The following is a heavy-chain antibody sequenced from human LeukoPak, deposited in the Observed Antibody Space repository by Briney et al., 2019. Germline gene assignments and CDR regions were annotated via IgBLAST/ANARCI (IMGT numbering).Heavy chain of an antibody. V-gene: IGHV4-59*01. CDR3: ARSNYYGSGGAFDI. D-gene: IGHD3-10*01. CDR2: IYYSGST. Sequence: SETLSLTCTVSGGSINTYYWSWIRQPPGKGLEWIGYIYYSGSTNYNPSLKSRVTISVDTSKNQFSLKLSSVTAADTAVYYCARSNYYGSGGAFDIWGQGTMVTVSS. J-gene: IGHJ3*02. CDR1: GGSINTYY.